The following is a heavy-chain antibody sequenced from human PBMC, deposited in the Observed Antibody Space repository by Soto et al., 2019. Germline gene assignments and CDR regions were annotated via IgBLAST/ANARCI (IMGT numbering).Heavy chain of an antibody. J-gene: IGHJ4*02. CDR3: AREGGMITFGGVIPQYYFDY. Sequence: GGSLRLSCAASGFTFSSYSMNWVRQAPGKGLEWVSSISSSSSYIYYADSVKGRFTISRDNAKNSLYLQMNSLRAEDTAVYYCAREGGMITFGGVIPQYYFDYWGQGTLVTVSS. CDR1: GFTFSSYS. CDR2: ISSSSSYI. V-gene: IGHV3-21*01. D-gene: IGHD3-16*02.